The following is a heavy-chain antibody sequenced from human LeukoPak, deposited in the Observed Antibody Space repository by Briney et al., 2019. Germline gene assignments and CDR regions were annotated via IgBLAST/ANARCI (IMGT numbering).Heavy chain of an antibody. D-gene: IGHD5-18*01. CDR1: GDSISNYF. Sequence: SETLSLTCIVSGDSISNYFWSWIRQPPGKGLEWIGYTYFNGSIYHSGSTAYNPSLRGRVTISLDSSKKHFSLHLTSVTAADTAIYYCARISAVDYFFDFWGLGTLVTVSS. CDR3: ARISAVDYFFDF. J-gene: IGHJ4*02. CDR2: TYFNGSIYHSGST. V-gene: IGHV4-59*01.